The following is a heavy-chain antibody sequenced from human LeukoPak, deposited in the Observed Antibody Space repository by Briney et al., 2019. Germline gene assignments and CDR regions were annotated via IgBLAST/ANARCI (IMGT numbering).Heavy chain of an antibody. CDR1: GFTFSSYA. CDR2: ISGSGVST. CDR3: AKAGSGWIFDN. Sequence: GGSLRLSCAASGFTFSSYAMIWVRQAPGKGLEWVSGISGSGVSTYYADSVKGRFTISRDNSKNTLYLQMNSLRAEDTAVYYCAKAGSGWIFDNWGQGTLVTVSS. J-gene: IGHJ4*02. V-gene: IGHV3-23*01. D-gene: IGHD6-19*01.